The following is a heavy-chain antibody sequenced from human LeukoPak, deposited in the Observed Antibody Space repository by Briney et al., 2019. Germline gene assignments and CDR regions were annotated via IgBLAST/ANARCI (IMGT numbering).Heavy chain of an antibody. CDR2: ISAYNGNT. CDR3: AGRPTHCSGGSCYYYYYMDV. J-gene: IGHJ6*03. Sequence: ASVKVSCKAFGYTFTKEAISWVRQAPGQGLEWMGWISAYNGNTNYAQKLQGRVTMTTDTSTSTAYMELRSLRSDDTAVYYCAGRPTHCSGGSCYYYYYMDVWGKGTTVTVSS. CDR1: GYTFTKEA. V-gene: IGHV1-18*01. D-gene: IGHD2-15*01.